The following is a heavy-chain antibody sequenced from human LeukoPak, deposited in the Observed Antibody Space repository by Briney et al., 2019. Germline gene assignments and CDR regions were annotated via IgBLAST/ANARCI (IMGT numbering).Heavy chain of an antibody. Sequence: GGSLRLSCAGSGFTFSSYTMSWVRQAPGKGLEWISSISSSSSYTYYADPAKGRFTISRDNTKRSLVLQMNSLRAEDTAVYYCWGSLYHDSSGQISSGDYWGQGTLVTVSS. J-gene: IGHJ4*02. CDR2: ISSSSSYT. CDR1: GFTFSSYT. D-gene: IGHD3-22*01. CDR3: WGSLYHDSSGQISSGDY. V-gene: IGHV3-21*01.